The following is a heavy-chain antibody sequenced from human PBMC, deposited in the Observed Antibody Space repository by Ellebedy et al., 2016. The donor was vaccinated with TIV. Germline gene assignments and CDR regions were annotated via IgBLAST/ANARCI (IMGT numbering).Heavy chain of an antibody. Sequence: GSLRLXXAVYGGSFSGYYWSWIRQPPGKGLEWIGEINHSGSTNYNPSLKSRVTISVDTSKNQFSLKLSSVTAADTAVYYCARSYYDFWSGYYPFDYWGQGTLVTVSS. CDR3: ARSYYDFWSGYYPFDY. CDR1: GGSFSGYY. CDR2: INHSGST. V-gene: IGHV4-34*01. D-gene: IGHD3-3*01. J-gene: IGHJ4*02.